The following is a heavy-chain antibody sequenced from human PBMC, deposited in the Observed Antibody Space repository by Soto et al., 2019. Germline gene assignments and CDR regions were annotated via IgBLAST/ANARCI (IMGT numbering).Heavy chain of an antibody. CDR1: GGSISSGDYY. CDR3: ASDTYYYGMDV. Sequence: SETLSLTCTVSGGSISSGDYYWSWIRQPPGKGLEWIGYIYHSGSTYYNPSLKSRVTISVDRSKNQFSLKLSSVTAADTAVYYCASDTYYYGMDVWGQGTTVTVSS. CDR2: IYHSGST. J-gene: IGHJ6*02. V-gene: IGHV4-30-2*01.